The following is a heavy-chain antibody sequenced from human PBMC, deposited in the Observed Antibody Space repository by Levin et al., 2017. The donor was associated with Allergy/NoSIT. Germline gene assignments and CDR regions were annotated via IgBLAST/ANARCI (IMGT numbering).Heavy chain of an antibody. CDR1: GFTFSSYG. J-gene: IGHJ4*02. CDR3: AKRGSYGAEGDY. Sequence: GGSLRLSCAASGFTFSSYGMHWVRQAPGKGLEWVAVISYDGSNKYYADSVKGRFTISRDNSKNTLYLQMNSLRAEDTAVYYCAKRGSYGAEGDYWGQGTLVTVSS. CDR2: ISYDGSNK. D-gene: IGHD5-18*01. V-gene: IGHV3-30*18.